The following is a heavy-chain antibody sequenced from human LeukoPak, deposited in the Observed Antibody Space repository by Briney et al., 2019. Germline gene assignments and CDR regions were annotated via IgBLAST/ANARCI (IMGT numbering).Heavy chain of an antibody. V-gene: IGHV3-23*01. J-gene: IGHJ4*02. CDR3: ANPPYGRDVYNCFDY. D-gene: IGHD5-24*01. Sequence: PGGSLRLSCAGSGFPYRIYAMSWLRQAPGKGLEWVSAISGSGGGTYYADSVKGRFTISRDNSKNTLYLQMNSLRVEDTAVYRCANPPYGRDVYNCFDYWGQGTPVTVSS. CDR1: GFPYRIYA. CDR2: ISGSGGGT.